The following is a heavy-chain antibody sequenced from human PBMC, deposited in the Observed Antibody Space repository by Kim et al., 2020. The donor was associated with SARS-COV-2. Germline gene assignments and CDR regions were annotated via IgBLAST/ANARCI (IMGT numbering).Heavy chain of an antibody. J-gene: IGHJ2*01. D-gene: IGHD5-12*01. CDR1: GFTFSSYG. CDR2: IWYDGSNK. V-gene: IGHV3-33*01. CDR3: ARDATTNYWYFDL. Sequence: GGSLRLSCAASGFTFSSYGMHWVRQAPGKGLEWVAVIWYDGSNKYYADSVKGRFTISRDNSKNTLYLQMNSLRAEDTAVYYCARDATTNYWYFDLWGRGTLVTVSS.